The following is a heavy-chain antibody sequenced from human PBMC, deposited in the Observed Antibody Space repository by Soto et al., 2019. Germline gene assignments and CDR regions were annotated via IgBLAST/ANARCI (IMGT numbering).Heavy chain of an antibody. CDR1: GFTFSSYA. V-gene: IGHV3-33*08. CDR3: ARLEEGDYDYFFDY. CDR2: IWYDGSNK. J-gene: IGHJ4*02. D-gene: IGHD5-12*01. Sequence: SGGSLRLSCAASGFTFSSYAMSWVRQAPGKGLEWVSVIWYDGSNKYYADSVKGRFTISRDNSKNTLYLQMNSLRAEDTAVYYCARLEEGDYDYFFDYWGQGTLVTVSS.